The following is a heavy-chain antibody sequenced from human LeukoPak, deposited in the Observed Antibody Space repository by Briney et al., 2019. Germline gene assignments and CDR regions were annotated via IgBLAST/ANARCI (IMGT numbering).Heavy chain of an antibody. Sequence: SETLSLTCTVSGGSISSYYWSWIRQPPGKGLEWIGYIYYSGSTYYNPSLKSRVTISVDTSKNQFSLKLSSVTAADTAVYYCASTNLVVPAAIPFDYWGQGTLVTVSS. CDR2: IYYSGST. V-gene: IGHV4-59*08. J-gene: IGHJ4*02. CDR3: ASTNLVVPAAIPFDY. D-gene: IGHD2-2*01. CDR1: GGSISSYY.